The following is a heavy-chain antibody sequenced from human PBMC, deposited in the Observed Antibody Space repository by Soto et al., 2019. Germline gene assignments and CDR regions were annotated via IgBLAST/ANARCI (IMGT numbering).Heavy chain of an antibody. CDR2: IYYSGST. CDR1: GGSFSSYY. D-gene: IGHD3-10*01. CDR3: ARVWGGAFDI. J-gene: IGHJ3*02. Sequence: PSETLSLTCAVHGGSFSSYYWSWIRQPPGKGLEWIGYIYYSGSTNYNPSLKSRVTISVDTSKNQFSLKLSSVTAADTAVYYCARVWGGAFDIWGQGTMVTVSS. V-gene: IGHV4-59*01.